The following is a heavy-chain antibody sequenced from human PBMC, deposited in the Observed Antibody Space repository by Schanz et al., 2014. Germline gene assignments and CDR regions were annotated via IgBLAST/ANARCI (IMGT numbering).Heavy chain of an antibody. CDR2: ISGSGAST. CDR1: GFSFSSYA. CDR3: AKVRYSSGWRGDYFDE. Sequence: VQVVQSGGGLVKPGGSLRLSCATSGFSFSSYAINWVRQAPGKGLEWVSGISGSGASTYYADSVRGRFTISRDNSKNTLYLQMNSLRAEDTAVYYCAKVRYSSGWRGDYFDEWGQGTLVTVSS. J-gene: IGHJ4*02. D-gene: IGHD6-25*01. V-gene: IGHV3-23*04.